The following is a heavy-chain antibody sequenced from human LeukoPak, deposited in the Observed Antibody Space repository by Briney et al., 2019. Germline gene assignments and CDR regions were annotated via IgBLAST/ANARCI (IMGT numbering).Heavy chain of an antibody. Sequence: GGSLRLSCAAAGFTFSSYAMSWVRQAPGKRLEWVSAISGSGGRSYYADSVKGRFTISRDNSKNTLYLQMNSLRAEDTAVYYCAKGQAVAGTFYYYYYGMDVWGKGTTVTVSS. D-gene: IGHD6-19*01. J-gene: IGHJ6*04. CDR3: AKGQAVAGTFYYYYYGMDV. V-gene: IGHV3-23*01. CDR2: ISGSGGRS. CDR1: GFTFSSYA.